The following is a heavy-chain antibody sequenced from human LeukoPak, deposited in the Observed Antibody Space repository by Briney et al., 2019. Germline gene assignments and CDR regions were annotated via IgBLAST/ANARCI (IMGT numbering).Heavy chain of an antibody. V-gene: IGHV3-30*18. CDR2: ISYDGSNK. CDR3: AKFFTGEYVRAFDV. D-gene: IGHD3-10*02. J-gene: IGHJ3*01. CDR1: GFTFSSYA. Sequence: PGGSLRLSCAASGFTFSSYAMHWVCQAPGKGLEWVAVISYDGSNKYYADSVKGRFTISRDNSKNTLYLQMNSLRAEDTAVYYCAKFFTGEYVRAFDVWGQGTMVTVSS.